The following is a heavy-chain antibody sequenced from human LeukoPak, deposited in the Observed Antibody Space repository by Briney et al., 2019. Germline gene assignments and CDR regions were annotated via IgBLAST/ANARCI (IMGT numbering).Heavy chain of an antibody. J-gene: IGHJ4*02. CDR1: GYTLTELS. CDR2: FDPEDGET. CDR3: ATVQLPSYYDILPGRYYFDY. D-gene: IGHD3-9*01. V-gene: IGHV1-24*01. Sequence: ASVKVSCKVSGYTLTELSMHWVRQAPGQGLEWMGGFDPEDGETIYAQKFQGRVTMTEDTSTDTAYMELSSLRSEDTAVYYCATVQLPSYYDILPGRYYFDYWGQGTLVTVSS.